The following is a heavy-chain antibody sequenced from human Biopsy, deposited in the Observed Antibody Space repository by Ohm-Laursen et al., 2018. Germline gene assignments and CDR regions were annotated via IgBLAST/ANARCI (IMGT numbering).Heavy chain of an antibody. CDR1: GGTFSNYG. Sequence: SSVKVSCNAPGGTFSNYGVNWVRQAPGQGLEWLGGNIPILGTGNYAQKFQDRVTVAADTSTSTATMELRSLRSDDTAVYYCATKLTGYFHHWGQGALVIVSS. J-gene: IGHJ1*01. D-gene: IGHD3-9*01. CDR2: NIPILGTG. V-gene: IGHV1-69*06. CDR3: ATKLTGYFHH.